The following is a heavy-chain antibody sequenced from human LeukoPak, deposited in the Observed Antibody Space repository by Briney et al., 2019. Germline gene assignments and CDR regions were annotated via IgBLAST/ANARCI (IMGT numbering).Heavy chain of an antibody. CDR2: INPNSGGT. V-gene: IGHV1-2*02. Sequence: ASVKVSCKASGYTFTGYYMHWVRQAPGQGLEWMGWINPNSGGTNYAQKFQGRVTMTRDTSISTAYMELSRLRSDDAAVYYCAREGVSGDAFDIWGQGTMVTVSS. J-gene: IGHJ3*02. CDR1: GYTFTGYY. D-gene: IGHD2-8*01. CDR3: AREGVSGDAFDI.